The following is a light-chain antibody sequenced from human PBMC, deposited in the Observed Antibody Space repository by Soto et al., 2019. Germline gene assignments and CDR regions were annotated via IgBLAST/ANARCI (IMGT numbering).Light chain of an antibody. J-gene: IGLJ2*01. Sequence: QSVLTQPPSASGTPGQRVTISCSGSSSNIGSNTVNWYQQLPGTAPKLLIYSNNQRTSGVPDRFSGYKSGTSASLAISGLQSEDEADYYCAAWDDSLNGLVFGGGTKLTVL. CDR1: SSNIGSNT. CDR2: SNN. CDR3: AAWDDSLNGLV. V-gene: IGLV1-44*01.